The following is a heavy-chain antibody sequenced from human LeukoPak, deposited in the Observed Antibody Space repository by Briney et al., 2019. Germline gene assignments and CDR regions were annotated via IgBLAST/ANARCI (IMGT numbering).Heavy chain of an antibody. CDR2: ISGSGGST. CDR3: AKEMGDYYGSGSYYRIPYYYYYGMDV. Sequence: HSGGSLRLSCAASGCTFSSYAMSWVRQAPGKGLEWVSAISGSGGSTYYADSVKGRFTISRDNSKNTLYLQMNSLRAEDTAVYYCAKEMGDYYGSGSYYRIPYYYYYGMDVWGQGTTVTVSS. V-gene: IGHV3-23*01. D-gene: IGHD3-10*01. CDR1: GCTFSSYA. J-gene: IGHJ6*02.